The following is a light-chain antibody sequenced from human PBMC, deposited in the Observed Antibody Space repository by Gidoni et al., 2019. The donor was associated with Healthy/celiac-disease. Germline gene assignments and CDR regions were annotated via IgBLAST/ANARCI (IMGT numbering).Light chain of an antibody. CDR1: ALPKQY. Sequence: SYELTQPTSVSVSPGQTARITCSGDALPKQYAYWYQQKPGQAPVLVIYKDSERPSGIPERFSVSSSGTTVTLTISGVQAEDEADYYCQSADSSGTYVVFGGGTKLTVL. CDR3: QSADSSGTYVV. CDR2: KDS. V-gene: IGLV3-25*03. J-gene: IGLJ2*01.